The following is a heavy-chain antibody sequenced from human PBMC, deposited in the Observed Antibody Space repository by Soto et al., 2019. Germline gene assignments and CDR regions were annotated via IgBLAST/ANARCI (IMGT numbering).Heavy chain of an antibody. D-gene: IGHD3-22*01. CDR1: GGTFSSYA. CDR2: IIPIFGKA. J-gene: IGHJ4*02. CDR3: ARLLFYYYDSSGKPSDDY. Sequence: QVQLVQSGAEVKQPGSSVKVSCKASGGTFSSYAISWVRQAPGQGLEWMGGIIPIFGKANYAQKFQGRGTITADKSPSTAYMELSSLSSEDTAVYDCARLLFYYYDSSGKPSDDYWGQGTLVTVSS. V-gene: IGHV1-69*06.